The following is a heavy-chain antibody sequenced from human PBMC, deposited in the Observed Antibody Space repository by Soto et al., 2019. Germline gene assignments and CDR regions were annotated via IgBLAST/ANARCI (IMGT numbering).Heavy chain of an antibody. J-gene: IGHJ6*02. V-gene: IGHV3-30-3*02. CDR2: ISYDGSNK. D-gene: IGHD3-10*01. CDR1: GFTFSSYA. Sequence: GGSLRLSCAASGFTFSSYAMHWVRQAPGKGLEWVAVISYDGSNKYYADSVKGRFTISRDNSKNTLYLQMNSLRAEDTAVYYCAKCMWFGEFVTAISYYYGMDVWGQGTTVTVSS. CDR3: AKCMWFGEFVTAISYYYGMDV.